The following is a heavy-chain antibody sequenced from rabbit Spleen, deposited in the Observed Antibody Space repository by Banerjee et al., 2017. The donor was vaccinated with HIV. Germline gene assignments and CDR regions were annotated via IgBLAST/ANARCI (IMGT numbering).Heavy chain of an antibody. D-gene: IGHD1-1*01. CDR3: ARSGYVGGDYTWDL. CDR1: GFSFSSNG. Sequence: QEQLVESGGGLVKPEGSLTLTCTASGFSFSSNGICWVRQAPGKGLEWIACIVNGDGSTYYASWAKGRFTISKTSSTTVTLQMTSLTAADTATYFCARSGYVGGDYTWDLWGPGTLVTVS. V-gene: IGHV1S45*01. CDR2: IVNGDGST. J-gene: IGHJ4*01.